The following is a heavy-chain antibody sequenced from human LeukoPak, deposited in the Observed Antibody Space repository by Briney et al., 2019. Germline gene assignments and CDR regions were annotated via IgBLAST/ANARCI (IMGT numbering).Heavy chain of an antibody. D-gene: IGHD6-13*01. CDR2: ISYVGSNK. V-gene: IGHV3-30-3*01. CDR1: GFTFSSYA. Sequence: GGSLRLSCAASGFTFSSYAMHWVRQAPGKGLEWVAVISYVGSNKYYADSVKGRFTISRDNSKNTLYLQMNSLRAEDTAVYYCARDCGEPIAAAVFDIWGQGTMVTVSS. CDR3: ARDCGEPIAAAVFDI. J-gene: IGHJ3*02.